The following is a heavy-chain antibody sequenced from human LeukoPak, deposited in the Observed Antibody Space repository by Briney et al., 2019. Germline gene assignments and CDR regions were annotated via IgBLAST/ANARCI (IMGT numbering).Heavy chain of an antibody. Sequence: ASVKVSCKASGYTFTNYGISWVRQAPGQGLEWMGWISAYNGNTNHAQNLQDRVSMTTDTSTTTAYMELRSLRSDDTAVYYCARGGFGDEAFDIWGQGTMVTVSS. CDR3: ARGGFGDEAFDI. V-gene: IGHV1-18*01. J-gene: IGHJ3*02. D-gene: IGHD2-21*01. CDR2: ISAYNGNT. CDR1: GYTFTNYG.